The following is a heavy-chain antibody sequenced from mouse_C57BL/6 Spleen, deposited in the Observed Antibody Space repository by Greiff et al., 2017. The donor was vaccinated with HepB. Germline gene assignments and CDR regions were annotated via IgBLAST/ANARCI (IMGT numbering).Heavy chain of an antibody. D-gene: IGHD1-1*01. V-gene: IGHV1-82*01. CDR2: IYPGDGDT. CDR1: GYAFSSSW. J-gene: IGHJ2*01. CDR3: ATYYGSSYDYFDY. Sequence: VKLMESGPELVKPGASVKISCKASGYAFSSSWMNWVKQRPGKGLEWIGRIYPGDGDTNYNGKFKGKATLTADNSSSTAYMQLSSLTSEDSAVYFCATYYGSSYDYFDYWGQGTTLTVSS.